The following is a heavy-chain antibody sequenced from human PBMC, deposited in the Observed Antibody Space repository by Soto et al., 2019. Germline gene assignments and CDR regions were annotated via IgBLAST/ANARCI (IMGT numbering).Heavy chain of an antibody. CDR3: ATSTWYAFDI. D-gene: IGHD6-13*01. CDR1: GFTFSNSI. Sequence: GGSLRLSCAASGFTFSNSIINWVRQAPGQGLEWVSPISGSSDFLYYADSVTGRFTISRDTATNSLYLQMNSLSAEDTAVYYCATSTWYAFDIWGQGTMVTVSS. V-gene: IGHV3-21*01. CDR2: ISGSSDFL. J-gene: IGHJ3*02.